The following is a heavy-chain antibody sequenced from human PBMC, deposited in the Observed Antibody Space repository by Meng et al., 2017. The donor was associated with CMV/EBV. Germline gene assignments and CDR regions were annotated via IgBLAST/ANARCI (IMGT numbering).Heavy chain of an antibody. CDR2: ISGSGGST. V-gene: IGHV3-23*01. D-gene: IGHD4/OR15-4a*01. CDR3: AKDPISNLPYYFDY. Sequence: GESLKISCAASGFTFSSYAMSWVRQAPGKGLEWVSAISGSGGSTYYADSVKGRFTISRDNSKNTLYLQMNSLRAEDTAVYYCAKDPISNLPYYFDYWGRGTLVTVSS. J-gene: IGHJ4*02. CDR1: GFTFSSYA.